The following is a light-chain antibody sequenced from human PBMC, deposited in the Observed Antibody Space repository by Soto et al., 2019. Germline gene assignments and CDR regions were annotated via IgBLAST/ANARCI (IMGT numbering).Light chain of an antibody. J-gene: IGLJ3*02. Sequence: QSAPTQPASVSGSPGQSITISCSGTSSDVGSYNFVSWYQQHPGKAPKLMIYGVSKRPSGSSNRFSGSKSGYTASLTISGLQAEDEADYYCCSYAGSSTWVFGGGTKLTV. CDR2: GVS. CDR1: SSDVGSYNF. CDR3: CSYAGSSTWV. V-gene: IGLV2-23*02.